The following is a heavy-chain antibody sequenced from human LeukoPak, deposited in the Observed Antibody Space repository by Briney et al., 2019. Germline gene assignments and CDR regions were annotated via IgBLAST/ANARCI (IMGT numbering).Heavy chain of an antibody. J-gene: IGHJ4*02. V-gene: IGHV3-20*04. CDR2: INWNGGST. CDR3: ARASRSWSTAYNPRCIFDY. CDR1: GFTFDDYG. Sequence: PGGSLRLSCAASGFTFDDYGMSWVRQAPGKGLEWVSGINWNGGSTGYADSVKGRFTISRDNAKNSLYLQMNSLRAEDTALYYCARASRSWSTAYNPRCIFDYWGQGTLVTVSS. D-gene: IGHD1-1*01.